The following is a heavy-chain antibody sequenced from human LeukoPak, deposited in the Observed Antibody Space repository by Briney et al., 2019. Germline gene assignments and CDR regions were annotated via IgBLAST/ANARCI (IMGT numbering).Heavy chain of an antibody. Sequence: SETLSLTCTVSGGSISSSNYYWGWIRQPPGKGLEWIGTVYYSGSTYYNPSLKSRVTISVDTSKNQFSLKLSSVTAADTAVYYCARGERVVGAYNWFDPWGQGTLVTVSS. V-gene: IGHV4-39*07. D-gene: IGHD1-26*01. CDR2: VYYSGST. CDR1: GGSISSSNYY. CDR3: ARGERVVGAYNWFDP. J-gene: IGHJ5*02.